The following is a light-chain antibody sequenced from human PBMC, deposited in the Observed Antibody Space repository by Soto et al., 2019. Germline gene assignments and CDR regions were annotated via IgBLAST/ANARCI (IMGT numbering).Light chain of an antibody. V-gene: IGLV4-69*01. Sequence: QLVLTQSPSASASLGASVKVTCTLSSGHSSYAIAWHQQQPEKGPRYLMKLYSDGSHSKGDGIPDRFSGSSSGAERYLTISSLQSEDEADYYCQTWGTGIGVFGGGTKLTVL. CDR2: LYSDGSH. J-gene: IGLJ3*02. CDR1: SGHSSYA. CDR3: QTWGTGIGV.